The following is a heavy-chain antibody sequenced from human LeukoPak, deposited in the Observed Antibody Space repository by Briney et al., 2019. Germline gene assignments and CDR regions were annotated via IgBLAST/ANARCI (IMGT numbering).Heavy chain of an antibody. J-gene: IGHJ6*02. Sequence: ASVTVSCKASGYTFTGYYMHWVRQAPGQGREWMGWINPNSGGTNYAQKFQGKVTITRDTANSTAYMEMSRLRSDDTAVYYCARVIAAAGTHYYYYYGMDVWGQGTPVTVSS. CDR3: ARVIAAAGTHYYYYYGMDV. V-gene: IGHV1-2*02. CDR2: INPNSGGT. CDR1: GYTFTGYY. D-gene: IGHD6-13*01.